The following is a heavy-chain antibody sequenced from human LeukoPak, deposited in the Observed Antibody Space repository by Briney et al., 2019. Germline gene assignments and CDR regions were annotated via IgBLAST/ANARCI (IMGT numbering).Heavy chain of an antibody. Sequence: GGYLKLSRAASGFTFAAYAIPWVRQAPGKGLKWRSAISWNSGSIGYADSVKGRFTISRDNAKNSLYLQMNSLRAEDTALYYCAKDNLAAAGSSTDFDYWGQGTLVTVSS. D-gene: IGHD6-13*01. V-gene: IGHV3-9*01. CDR1: GFTFAAYA. CDR3: AKDNLAAAGSSTDFDY. CDR2: ISWNSGSI. J-gene: IGHJ4*02.